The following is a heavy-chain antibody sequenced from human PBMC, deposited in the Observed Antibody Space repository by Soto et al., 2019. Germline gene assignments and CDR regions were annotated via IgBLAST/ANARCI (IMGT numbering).Heavy chain of an antibody. D-gene: IGHD5-12*01. V-gene: IGHV2-70*01. J-gene: IGHJ6*02. CDR3: ARIVNSGYDYYYGMDV. Sequence: SGPTLVNPTQTLTLTCTFSGFSLSTSGMCVSWIRQPPGKALEWLALIDWDDDKYYSTSLKTRLTISKDTSKNQVVLTMTNMDPVDTATFYCARIVNSGYDYYYGMDVWGQGTTVTVSS. CDR2: IDWDDDK. CDR1: GFSLSTSGMC.